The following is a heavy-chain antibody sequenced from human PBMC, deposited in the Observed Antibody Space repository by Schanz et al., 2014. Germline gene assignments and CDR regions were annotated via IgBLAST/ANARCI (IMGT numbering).Heavy chain of an antibody. CDR3: ARGLVRYFAY. J-gene: IGHJ4*02. D-gene: IGHD2-8*02. CDR2: ISPSSGGT. Sequence: QVQLVQSGSELKKPGASVKVSCKASGYTFTNHYLHWVRQAPGQGLEWMGRISPSSGGTNYAQNFQGRVTMTRDTSISTAYMELSRLRSDDTAVYYCARGLVRYFAYWGQGTLVTVSS. CDR1: GYTFTNHY. V-gene: IGHV1-2*06.